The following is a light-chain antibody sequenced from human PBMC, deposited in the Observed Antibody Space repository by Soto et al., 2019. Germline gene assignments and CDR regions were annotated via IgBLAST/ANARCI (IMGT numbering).Light chain of an antibody. Sequence: EIVLTQSPGTLSLSPGERATLSCRASQSVSNNYLAWYQQKPGQAPRLLIYGSSNRATGIPDRFSGSGSGTDFTLTISRLDPDDFAVYYCQQYGSSGTFGQGTKVDIK. CDR2: GSS. CDR1: QSVSNNY. J-gene: IGKJ1*01. CDR3: QQYGSSGT. V-gene: IGKV3-20*01.